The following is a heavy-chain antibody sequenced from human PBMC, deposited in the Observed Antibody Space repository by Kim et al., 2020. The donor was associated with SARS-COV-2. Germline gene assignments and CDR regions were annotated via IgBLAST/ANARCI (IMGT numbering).Heavy chain of an antibody. J-gene: IGHJ6*01. D-gene: IGHD6-19*01. CDR2: INHSGST. CDR3: ARGCLREVVGTYLSYYYY. V-gene: IGHV4-34*01. Sequence: SETLSLTCAVYGGSFSGYYWRWIRQPPGKGLEWMGEINHSGSTNYNPSFKSRVTISVDTSKNHFPQMQSSMPAADTTADYCARGCLREVVGTYLSYYYY. CDR1: GGSFSGYY.